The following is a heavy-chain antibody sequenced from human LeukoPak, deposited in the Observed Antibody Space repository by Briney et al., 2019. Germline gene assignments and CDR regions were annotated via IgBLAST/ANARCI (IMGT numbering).Heavy chain of an antibody. CDR3: AKELAVAGSFDF. D-gene: IGHD6-19*01. CDR2: ISYDGRNT. J-gene: IGHJ4*02. CDR1: GFTFSTYG. V-gene: IGHV3-30*18. Sequence: GGSLRVSCAASGFTFSTYGIHWVRQAPGKGLEWVAVISYDGRNTYYADSVKGRFTISRDNSRNTLYLQMNSLTVEDTAVYYCAKELAVAGSFDFWGQGTLVTVSS.